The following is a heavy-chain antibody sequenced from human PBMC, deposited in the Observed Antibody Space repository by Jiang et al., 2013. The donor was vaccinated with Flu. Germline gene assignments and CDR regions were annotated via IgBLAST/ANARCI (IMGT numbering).Heavy chain of an antibody. CDR3: ARGFRLGEFLD. Sequence: LLKPSETLSLTCTVSGGSFGTYYWSWIRQSPGKGLEWIGYIYHSGSTNYNSSLKSRVTISIDTSKNHFSLKLSSVTAADTAVYYCARGFRLGEFLDWGLGTLVTVSS. V-gene: IGHV4-59*01. CDR2: IYHSGST. CDR1: GGSFGTYY. D-gene: IGHD3-16*01. J-gene: IGHJ4*02.